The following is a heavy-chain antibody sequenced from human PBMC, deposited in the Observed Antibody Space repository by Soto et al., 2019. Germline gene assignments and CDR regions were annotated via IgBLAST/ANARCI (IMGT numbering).Heavy chain of an antibody. Sequence: ASVKVSCKASGYTFTSYGISWVRQAPGQGLEWMGWISAYNGNTNYAQKLQGRVTMTTDTSTSTAYMELSSLRSEDTAVYYCARLREYYDSSGYSYWGQGTLVTVSS. CDR3: ARLREYYDSSGYSY. V-gene: IGHV1-18*01. J-gene: IGHJ4*02. D-gene: IGHD3-22*01. CDR1: GYTFTSYG. CDR2: ISAYNGNT.